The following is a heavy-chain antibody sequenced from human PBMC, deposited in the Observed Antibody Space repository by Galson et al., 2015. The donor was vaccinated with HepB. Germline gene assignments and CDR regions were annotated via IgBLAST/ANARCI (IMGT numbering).Heavy chain of an antibody. V-gene: IGHV3-72*01. CDR1: GFIFSDYF. CDR2: IRNRAHSYTT. Sequence: SLRLSCAVSGFIFSDYFMDWVRQAPGKGLEWVGRIRNRAHSYTTEYAASVRGRFTISTDDSKNSVYLQMNRLKTEDTAVYYCARALLNYHMDVWGKGTPVTGYS. CDR3: ARALLNYHMDV. D-gene: IGHD3-16*01. J-gene: IGHJ6*03.